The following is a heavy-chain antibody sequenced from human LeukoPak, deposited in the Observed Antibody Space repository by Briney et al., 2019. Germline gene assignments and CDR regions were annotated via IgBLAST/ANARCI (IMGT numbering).Heavy chain of an antibody. J-gene: IGHJ4*02. CDR3: ARAPSYGAPEY. V-gene: IGHV4-39*07. CDR1: GFTFNTYN. D-gene: IGHD4-17*01. Sequence: GSLRLSCAASGFTFNTYNMNWVRQAPGQGLEWIGSIYYSGSTYYNPSLKSRVTISVGTSKNQFSLKLSSVTAADTAVYYCARAPSYGAPEYWGQGTLVTVSS. CDR2: IYYSGST.